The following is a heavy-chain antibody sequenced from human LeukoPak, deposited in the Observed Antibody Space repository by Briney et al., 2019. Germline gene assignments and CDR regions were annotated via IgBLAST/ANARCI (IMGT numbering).Heavy chain of an antibody. J-gene: IGHJ4*02. CDR1: GGSVSSGTYY. CDR3: ARRGGSGRSFDY. V-gene: IGHV4-61*01. CDR2: IYYTGST. Sequence: AETLSLTCTVSGGSVSSGTYYWSWIRQPPGKGLEWIGYIYYTGSTNYNPSLKSRLTISVDTSKNQFSLKLSSVTAADTAVYYCARRGGSGRSFDYWGQGTLVTVSS. D-gene: IGHD3-10*01.